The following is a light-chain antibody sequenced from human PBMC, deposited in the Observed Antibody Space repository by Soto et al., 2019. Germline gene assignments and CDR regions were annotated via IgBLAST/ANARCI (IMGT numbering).Light chain of an antibody. CDR1: SSDVGRYNY. CDR3: SSYAASGV. CDR2: EVS. Sequence: QSALTQPPSASGSPGQSVAISCTGTSSDVGRYNYVSWYQQHPGKAPKLIIYEVSKRPSGVPDRFSGSKSGNTASLTVSGLQAEDEADYYCSSYAASGVFGGGTPLTVL. V-gene: IGLV2-8*01. J-gene: IGLJ3*02.